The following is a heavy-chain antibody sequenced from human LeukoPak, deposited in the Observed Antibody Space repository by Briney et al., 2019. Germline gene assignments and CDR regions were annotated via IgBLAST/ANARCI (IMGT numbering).Heavy chain of an antibody. V-gene: IGHV3-48*04. Sequence: PGGSLRLSCAASGFTFSSYSMNWVRQAPGKGLEWVSYISSSSSTIYYADSVKGRFTISRDNAKNSLYLQMNSLRAEDTALYYCAKDIRRYDYGGNPVDYWGQGTLVTVSS. CDR3: AKDIRRYDYGGNPVDY. CDR2: ISSSSSTI. CDR1: GFTFSSYS. J-gene: IGHJ4*02. D-gene: IGHD4-23*01.